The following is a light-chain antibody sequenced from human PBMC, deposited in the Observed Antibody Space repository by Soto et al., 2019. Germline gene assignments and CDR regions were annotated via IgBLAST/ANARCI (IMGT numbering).Light chain of an antibody. CDR3: QTYDNTLSGSV. CDR1: SSNIGMGYD. V-gene: IGLV1-40*01. CDR2: RTN. J-gene: IGLJ3*02. Sequence: QSGLTQPPSVSGAPGERVTISCTGSSSNIGMGYDVHWYQRLPGTAPKLLIYRTNNCPSGVPDRFSGSKSDTSASLAITGLQAEDEADYFSQTYDNTLSGSVFGGGTKVTVL.